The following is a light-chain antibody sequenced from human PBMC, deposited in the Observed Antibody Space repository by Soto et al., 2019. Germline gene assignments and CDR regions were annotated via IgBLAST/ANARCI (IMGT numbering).Light chain of an antibody. V-gene: IGLV8-61*01. CDR2: STN. Sequence: QTVVTQEPSFSVSPGGTVTLTCGLSSGSVSTSNYPSWYQQTPGQAPRTLIYSTNSRSSGVPDRFSGSKSGTSASLAISGLQSEDEADYYCGAWDDSLNGYVFGSGTKLTVL. J-gene: IGLJ1*01. CDR1: SGSVSTSNY. CDR3: GAWDDSLNGYV.